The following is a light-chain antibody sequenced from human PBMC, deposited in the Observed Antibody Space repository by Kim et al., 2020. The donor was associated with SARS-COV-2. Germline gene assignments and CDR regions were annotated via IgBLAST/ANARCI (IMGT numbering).Light chain of an antibody. CDR1: SGHSSYA. J-gene: IGLJ3*02. CDR2: LASDGSH. CDR3: QTWGICLRV. Sequence: QLVLTQSPSASASLGASVKLTCTLSSGHSSYAIAWHQQQPEKGPRFLMKLASDGSHSKGDGIPDRFSGSSSGAERYLTISSLQSEDEADYYCQTWGICLRVFGGGTQLTVL. V-gene: IGLV4-69*01.